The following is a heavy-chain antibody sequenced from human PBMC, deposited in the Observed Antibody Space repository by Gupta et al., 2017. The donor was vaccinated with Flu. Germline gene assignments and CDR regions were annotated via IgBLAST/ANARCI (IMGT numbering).Heavy chain of an antibody. J-gene: IGHJ6*02. CDR1: EFTFSNYW. Sequence: EVQLVESGGGLVQPGGSLRLSCAASEFTFSNYWMHWVRQAPGKGLVWVSRIDGDGNYKNYADPVKGRFIISRDNAKNTLDLQMKSLRAEDTAGYYCVTGGGVDCSGTSCHMGDVWGQGTTVTVSS. CDR3: VTGGGVDCSGTSCHMGDV. D-gene: IGHD2-2*02. CDR2: IDGDGNYK. V-gene: IGHV3-74*01.